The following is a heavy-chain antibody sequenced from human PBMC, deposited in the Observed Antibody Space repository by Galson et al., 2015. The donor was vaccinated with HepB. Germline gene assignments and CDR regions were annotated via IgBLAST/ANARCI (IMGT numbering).Heavy chain of an antibody. CDR3: ARTPIEMATIQYFQH. J-gene: IGHJ1*01. V-gene: IGHV7-4-1*02. D-gene: IGHD5-24*01. CDR2: INTNTGNP. Sequence: SVKVSCKASGYTFTSYAMNWVRQAPGQGLEWMGWINTNTGNPTYAQGFTGRFVFSLDTSVSTAYLQISSLKAEDTAVYYCARTPIEMATIQYFQHWGQGTLVTVSS. CDR1: GYTFTSYA.